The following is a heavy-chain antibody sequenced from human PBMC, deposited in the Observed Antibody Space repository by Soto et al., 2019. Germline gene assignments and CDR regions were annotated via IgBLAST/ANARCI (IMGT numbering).Heavy chain of an antibody. CDR2: ISSSSSTI. Sequence: PGGSLRLSCAASGFTFSSYSMNWVRQAPGKGLEWVSYISSSSSTIYYADSVKGRFTISRDNAKNSLYLQMNSLRAEDTAVYYCARVLLWFGELIRDAFDIWGQGTMVTVSS. CDR3: ARVLLWFGELIRDAFDI. J-gene: IGHJ3*02. D-gene: IGHD3-10*01. V-gene: IGHV3-48*01. CDR1: GFTFSSYS.